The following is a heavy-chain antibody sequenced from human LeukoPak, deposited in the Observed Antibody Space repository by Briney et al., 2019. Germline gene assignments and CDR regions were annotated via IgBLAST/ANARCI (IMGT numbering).Heavy chain of an antibody. CDR2: ISPDDSDI. D-gene: IGHD6-19*01. CDR3: ARPVAVAGVDY. CDR1: GYSFTTYW. Sequence: GESLRISCKGSGYSFTTYWIGWVRQMPGRGLEWMGIISPDDSDIRYSPSFQGQVTISADKSISTAYLQWSSLKASDTAMYYCARPVAVAGVDYWGQGTLVTVSS. V-gene: IGHV5-51*01. J-gene: IGHJ4*02.